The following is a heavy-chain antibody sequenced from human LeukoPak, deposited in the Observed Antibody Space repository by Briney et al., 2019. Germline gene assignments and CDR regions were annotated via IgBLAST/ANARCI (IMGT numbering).Heavy chain of an antibody. CDR2: INHSGST. D-gene: IGHD5-24*01. CDR3: AGDGTWLHRSPIDY. CDR1: GGSISSYY. J-gene: IGHJ4*02. Sequence: SETLSLICTVSGGSISSYYWSWIRQPPGKGLEWIGEINHSGSTNYNPSLKSRVTISVGTSKNQFSLKLSSVTAADTAVYYCAGDGTWLHRSPIDYWGQGTLVTVSS. V-gene: IGHV4-34*01.